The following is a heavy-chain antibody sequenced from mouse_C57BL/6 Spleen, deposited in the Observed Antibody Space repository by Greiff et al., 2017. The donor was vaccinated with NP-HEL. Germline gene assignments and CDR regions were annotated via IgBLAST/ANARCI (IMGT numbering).Heavy chain of an antibody. J-gene: IGHJ4*01. V-gene: IGHV5-17*01. D-gene: IGHD2-4*01. Sequence: EVHLVESGGGLVKPGGSLKLSCAASGFTFSDYGMHWVRQAPEKGLEWVAYISSGSSTIYYADTVKGRFTISRGNAKNTLFLQMTSLRSEDTAMYYCARRRDDYDGYAMGYWGQGTSVTVSS. CDR2: ISSGSSTI. CDR1: GFTFSDYG. CDR3: ARRRDDYDGYAMGY.